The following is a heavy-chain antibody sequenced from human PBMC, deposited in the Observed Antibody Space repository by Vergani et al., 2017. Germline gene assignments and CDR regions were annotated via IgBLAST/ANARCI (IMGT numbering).Heavy chain of an antibody. Sequence: EVQLVESGGGLVQPGGSLRLSCAASGFTFSSYSMNWVRQAPGKGLEWVSSISSSSSYIYYADSVKGRFTISRDNAKNSLYLQMNSLRAEDTAVYYCARVYSSSWYYFDYWGQGTLVTVSS. D-gene: IGHD6-13*01. CDR3: ARVYSSSWYYFDY. J-gene: IGHJ4*02. V-gene: IGHV3-21*04. CDR2: ISSSSSYI. CDR1: GFTFSSYS.